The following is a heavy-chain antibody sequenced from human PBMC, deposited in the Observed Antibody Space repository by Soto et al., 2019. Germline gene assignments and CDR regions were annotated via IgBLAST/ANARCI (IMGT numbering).Heavy chain of an antibody. V-gene: IGHV1-46*01. J-gene: IGHJ4*02. CDR3: ARDPSYYYDSSGYYYQFDY. Sequence: GASVKVSCKASGYTFTSYYMHWVRQAPGQGLEWMGIINPSGGSTSYAQKFQGRVTMTRDTSTSTVYMELSSLRSEDTAVYYCARDPSYYYDSSGYYYQFDYWGQGTLVTVSS. CDR2: INPSGGST. CDR1: GYTFTSYY. D-gene: IGHD3-22*01.